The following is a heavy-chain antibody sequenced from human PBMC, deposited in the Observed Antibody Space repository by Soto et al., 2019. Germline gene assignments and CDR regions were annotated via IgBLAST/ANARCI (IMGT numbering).Heavy chain of an antibody. CDR3: ARAHYDFWSGTYFDY. Sequence: GGSLRLSCAASGFTFSSYDMHWVRQATGKGLEWVSAIGTAGDTYYPGSVKGRFTISRENAKNSLYLQMNSLRAGDTAVYYCARAHYDFWSGTYFDYWGQGTLVTVSS. CDR2: IGTAGDT. CDR1: GFTFSSYD. J-gene: IGHJ4*02. D-gene: IGHD3-3*01. V-gene: IGHV3-13*01.